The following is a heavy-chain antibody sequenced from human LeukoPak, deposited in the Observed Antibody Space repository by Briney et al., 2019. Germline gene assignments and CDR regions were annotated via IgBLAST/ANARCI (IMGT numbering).Heavy chain of an antibody. CDR2: ITHSGNT. J-gene: IGHJ4*02. CDR3: ARMNAPVATFDC. D-gene: IGHD1-1*01. V-gene: IGHV4-38-2*01. Sequence: PSETLSLTCAVSGFSISSTYYGAWIRQTPGKGLEWIATITHSGNTYYISSLESRLTISLDTSKRHFSLRLTSVTAADTAVYYCARMNAPVATFDCWGLGTLVAVSS. CDR1: GFSISSTYY.